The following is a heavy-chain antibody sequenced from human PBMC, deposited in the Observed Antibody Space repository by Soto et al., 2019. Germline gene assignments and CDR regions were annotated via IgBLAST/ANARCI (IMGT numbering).Heavy chain of an antibody. CDR1: GGSFSGTY. J-gene: IGHJ6*02. CDR2: IYYSGST. CDR3: ASSNSSSWYGVDYYYGMDV. D-gene: IGHD6-13*01. V-gene: IGHV4-39*01. Sequence: SETLSLTCGVHGGSFSGTYWGWIRQPPGNGLEWIGSIYYSGSTYYNPSLKSRVTISVDTSKNQFSLKLSSVTAADTAVYYCASSNSSSWYGVDYYYGMDVWGQGTTVTVSS.